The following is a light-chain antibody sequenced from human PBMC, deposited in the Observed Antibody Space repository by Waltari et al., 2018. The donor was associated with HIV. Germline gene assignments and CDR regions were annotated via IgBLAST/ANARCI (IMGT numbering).Light chain of an antibody. CDR3: ATWADNLSGVV. Sequence: QSVLTQPPSASGTPGQRVTISCSGSSSDIGSYYVYWFQQLPGTAPKLLIYRNNQRPSGVPDRFSCSKSGTSASLAISGLRSEDEADYYCATWADNLSGVVFGGGTKLTVL. J-gene: IGLJ2*01. CDR2: RNN. CDR1: SSDIGSYY. V-gene: IGLV1-47*01.